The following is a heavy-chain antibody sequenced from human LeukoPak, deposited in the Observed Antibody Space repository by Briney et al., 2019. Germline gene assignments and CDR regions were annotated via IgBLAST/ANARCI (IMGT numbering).Heavy chain of an antibody. Sequence: KPSETLSLTCTVSGGSISSGDYYWSWIRQPPGKGLEWIGYIYYSGSTYYNPSLKSRVTISVDTSKNQFSLKLSSVTAADMAVYYCARNVITFGGVIANAEYFQHWGQGTLVTVSS. D-gene: IGHD3-16*02. J-gene: IGHJ1*01. CDR1: GGSISSGDYY. V-gene: IGHV4-30-4*08. CDR3: ARNVITFGGVIANAEYFQH. CDR2: IYYSGST.